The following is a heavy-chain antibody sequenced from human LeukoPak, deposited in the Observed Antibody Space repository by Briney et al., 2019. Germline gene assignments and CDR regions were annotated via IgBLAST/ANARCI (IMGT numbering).Heavy chain of an antibody. CDR1: GYTFTSYG. V-gene: IGHV1-18*01. J-gene: IGHJ4*02. Sequence: GASVKVSCKASGYTFTSYGISWVRQAPGQGLEWMGWISAYNGNTNYAQKLQGRVTMTTDTPTSTAYMELRSLRSDDTAVYYCARDLFDYGDYYFDYWGQGTLVTVSS. CDR2: ISAYNGNT. CDR3: ARDLFDYGDYYFDY. D-gene: IGHD4-17*01.